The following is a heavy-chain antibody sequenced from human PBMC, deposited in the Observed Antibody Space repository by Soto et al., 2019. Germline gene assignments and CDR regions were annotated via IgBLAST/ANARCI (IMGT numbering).Heavy chain of an antibody. CDR3: ARDQAPVVVAASWGWFDP. CDR2: IIPILGIA. D-gene: IGHD2-15*01. CDR1: VGTFSSYA. J-gene: IGHJ5*02. V-gene: IGHV1-69*04. Sequence: QVQLVQSGAEVKKPGSSVKVSCKASVGTFSSYANSWVRQAPGQGLEWMGRIIPILGIANYAQKFQGRVTITADKSTSTAYMELSSLRSEDTAVYYCARDQAPVVVAASWGWFDPWGQGTLVTVSS.